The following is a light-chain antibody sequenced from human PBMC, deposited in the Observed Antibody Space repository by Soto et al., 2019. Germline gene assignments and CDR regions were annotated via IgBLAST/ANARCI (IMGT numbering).Light chain of an antibody. CDR2: DVS. Sequence: QSALTQPASVSGSPGQSITISCTGTGSDVGGYNYVSWYQQHPGKAPKLMIYDVSNRPSGVSNRFSGSKSGNTASLTISGLQAEDEADYYCSSYTSSSTLGVFGTGTKVTVL. J-gene: IGLJ1*01. CDR3: SSYTSSSTLGV. CDR1: GSDVGGYNY. V-gene: IGLV2-14*01.